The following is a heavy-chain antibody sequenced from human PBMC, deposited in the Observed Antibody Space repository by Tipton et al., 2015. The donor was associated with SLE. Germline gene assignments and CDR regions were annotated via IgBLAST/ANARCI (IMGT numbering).Heavy chain of an antibody. V-gene: IGHV4-39*07. CDR1: GGSITSTVSY. Sequence: TLSLTCTVSGGSITSTVSYWAWIRQPPGKGLEWIGSSDHSGDTYYSPSLKRRVAISVDMSKKQFSLSLSSVTAADTAVYYCARDEIVMPTARFFYHYMDVWGRGTTVTVSS. CDR3: ARDEIVMPTARFFYHYMDV. D-gene: IGHD2-2*01. J-gene: IGHJ6*03. CDR2: SDHSGDT.